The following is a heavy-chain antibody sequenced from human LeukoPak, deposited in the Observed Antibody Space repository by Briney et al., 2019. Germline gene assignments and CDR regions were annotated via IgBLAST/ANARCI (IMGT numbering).Heavy chain of an antibody. V-gene: IGHV1-8*01. CDR3: ARQVVPAAIGTGYFDY. CDR1: GYTFTSYD. D-gene: IGHD2-2*02. J-gene: IGHJ4*02. CDR2: MNPNSDNT. Sequence: ASVKVSCKASGYTFTSYDINWVRQATGQGLEWMGWMNPNSDNTGYARKFQGRVTITRNTSISTAYMELSSLRSEDTAVYYCARQVVPAAIGTGYFDYWGQGTLVTVSS.